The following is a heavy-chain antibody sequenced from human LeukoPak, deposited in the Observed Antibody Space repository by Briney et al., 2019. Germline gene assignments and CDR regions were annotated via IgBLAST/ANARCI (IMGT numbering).Heavy chain of an antibody. CDR3: AFTYYYGSGSMGYFDY. CDR2: IYTSGST. CDR1: GGSISSSSYY. Sequence: SETLSLTCTVSGGSISSSSYYWGWIRQPPGKGLEWIGRIYTSGSTNYNPSLKSRVTISVDTSKNQFSLKLSSVTAADTAVYYCAFTYYYGSGSMGYFDYWGQGTLVTVSS. J-gene: IGHJ4*02. V-gene: IGHV4-61*02. D-gene: IGHD3-10*01.